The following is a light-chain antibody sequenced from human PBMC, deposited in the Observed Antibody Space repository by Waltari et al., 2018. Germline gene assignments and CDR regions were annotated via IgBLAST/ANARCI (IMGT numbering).Light chain of an antibody. V-gene: IGKV3-15*01. CDR1: QSFTRK. CDR2: GVS. J-gene: IGKJ2*01. CDR3: SQYNDWPYT. Sequence: EIVMTQSPATLSVSPGDRATLSCRASQSFTRKLSWYQQKPGQVPRLLIYGVSTRATGIPARFSGIGSGTEFTLTISSLQSEDSAVYYCSQYNDWPYTFGQGTKLELQ.